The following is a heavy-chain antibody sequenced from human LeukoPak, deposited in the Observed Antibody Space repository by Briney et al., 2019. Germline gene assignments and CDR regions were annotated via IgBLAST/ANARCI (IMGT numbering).Heavy chain of an antibody. CDR3: ARIPGGGLITTFGVNDV. CDR1: GGSISSSNW. Sequence: SETLSLTCAVSGGSISSSNWWSWVRQPPGKGLEWIGESNHNGNTNYNPSLKSRVTISVDTSKNQFSLNLSSVTAADTAVYYCARIPGGGLITTFGVNDVWGKGTTVTVSS. V-gene: IGHV4-4*02. D-gene: IGHD3-3*01. CDR2: SNHNGNT. J-gene: IGHJ6*04.